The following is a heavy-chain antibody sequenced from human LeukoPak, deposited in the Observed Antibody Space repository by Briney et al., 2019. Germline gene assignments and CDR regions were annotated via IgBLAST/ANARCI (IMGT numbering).Heavy chain of an antibody. CDR3: ARDPGRIGFDY. CDR2: ISYDGSNK. CDR1: GFTFSSYG. D-gene: IGHD2/OR15-2a*01. Sequence: GGSLRLSCAASGFTFSSYGMHWVRQAPGKGLEWVAVISYDGSNKYYADSVKGRFTISRDNSKNTLYLQMNSLRAEDTAVYYCARDPGRIGFDYWGQGTLVTVSS. V-gene: IGHV3-30*03. J-gene: IGHJ4*02.